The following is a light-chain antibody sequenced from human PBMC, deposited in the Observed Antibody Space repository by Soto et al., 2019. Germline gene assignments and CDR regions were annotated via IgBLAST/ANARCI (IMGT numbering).Light chain of an antibody. V-gene: IGLV2-8*01. CDR2: DVS. J-gene: IGLJ3*02. Sequence: QSLLTQPPSASGSPGQSVTISCTGTSSDVGSFNYVSWYQQHPGKAPKLMIYDVSKRPSGVPDRFSGSKSGNTASLTVSGLQAEDEADYYCSSYAGSNNLVFGGGTKLTVL. CDR3: SSYAGSNNLV. CDR1: SSDVGSFNY.